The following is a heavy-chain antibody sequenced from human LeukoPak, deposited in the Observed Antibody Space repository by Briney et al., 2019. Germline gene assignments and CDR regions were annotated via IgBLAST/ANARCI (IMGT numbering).Heavy chain of an antibody. J-gene: IGHJ3*02. CDR1: GGSISSYY. CDR3: ARGKPNDYGDYNDAFDI. CDR2: IYYSGST. D-gene: IGHD4-17*01. Sequence: PSETLSLTCTVSGGSISSYYWSWIRQPPGKGLEWIGYIYYSGSTNYNPSLKSRVTISVGTSKNQFSLKLSSVTAADTAVYYCARGKPNDYGDYNDAFDIWGQGTMVTVSS. V-gene: IGHV4-59*01.